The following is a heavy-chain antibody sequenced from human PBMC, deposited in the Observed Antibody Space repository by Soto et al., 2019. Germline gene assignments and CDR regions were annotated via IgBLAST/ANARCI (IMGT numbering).Heavy chain of an antibody. CDR2: IYSGGST. CDR1: GFTVSSNY. D-gene: IGHD2-15*01. CDR3: ARDPPDSSGGRAD. Sequence: EVQLVETGGGLIQPGGSLRLSCAASGFTVSSNYMSWVRQAPGKGLEWVSVIYSGGSTYYADSVRGRFTISRNNSKNTLYLQMNSLRDEDAAVYYSARDPPDSSGGRADCGKGTLVSVST. J-gene: IGHJ4*02. V-gene: IGHV3-53*02.